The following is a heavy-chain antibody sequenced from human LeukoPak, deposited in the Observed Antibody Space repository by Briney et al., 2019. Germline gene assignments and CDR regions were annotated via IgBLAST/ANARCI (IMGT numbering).Heavy chain of an antibody. D-gene: IGHD3-10*01. J-gene: IGHJ4*02. CDR1: GGSISSYY. CDR2: IYYSGGT. Sequence: SETLSLTCTVSGGSISSYYWSWIRQPPGKGLEWIGYIYYSGGTNYNPSLKSRVTISVDTSKNQFSLKLSSVTAADTAVYYCARAEDYYGSAGLIDYWGQGTLVTVSS. CDR3: ARAEDYYGSAGLIDY. V-gene: IGHV4-59*01.